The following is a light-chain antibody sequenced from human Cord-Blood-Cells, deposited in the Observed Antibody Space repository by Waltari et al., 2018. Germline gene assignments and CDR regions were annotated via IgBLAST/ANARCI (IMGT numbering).Light chain of an antibody. CDR2: DVS. J-gene: IGLJ1*01. CDR1: SSAVGGYNY. CDR3: SSYTSSRYV. V-gene: IGLV2-14*01. Sequence: QSALTQPASVSGSPGQSITISCTGTSSAVGGYNYFSWYHPHPVKAPKLMSYDVSNRPSGVSNRFSGSKSGNTASLTISGLQAEDEADYYCSSYTSSRYVFGTGTKVTVL.